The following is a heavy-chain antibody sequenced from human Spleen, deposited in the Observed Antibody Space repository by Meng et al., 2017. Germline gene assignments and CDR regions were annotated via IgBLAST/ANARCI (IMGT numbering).Heavy chain of an antibody. CDR2: ISGSGGST. Sequence: GESLKISCAASGFTFSSYAMSWVRQAPGKGLEWVSAISGSGGSTYYADSVKGRFTISRDNSKNTLYLQMNSLRAEDTAVYYCAKDLRVLGGYYYDSSGYYQDDAFGIWGQGTMVTVSS. V-gene: IGHV3-23*01. D-gene: IGHD3-22*01. J-gene: IGHJ3*02. CDR3: AKDLRVLGGYYYDSSGYYQDDAFGI. CDR1: GFTFSSYA.